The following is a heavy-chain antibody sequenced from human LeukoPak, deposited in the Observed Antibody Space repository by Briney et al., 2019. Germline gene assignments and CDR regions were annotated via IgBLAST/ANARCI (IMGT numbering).Heavy chain of an antibody. V-gene: IGHV3-7*01. CDR2: IKQDGSEK. J-gene: IGHJ6*03. CDR3: AKVGRDLYDGYYYYYMDV. D-gene: IGHD3-16*01. CDR1: GFTFSSYW. Sequence: GGSLRLPCAASGFTFSSYWMSWVRQAPGKGLEWVANIKQDGSEKYYVESVKGRFTISRDNAKNSLYLQMNSLRAEDTAMYYCAKVGRDLYDGYYYYYMDVWGKGTAVTISS.